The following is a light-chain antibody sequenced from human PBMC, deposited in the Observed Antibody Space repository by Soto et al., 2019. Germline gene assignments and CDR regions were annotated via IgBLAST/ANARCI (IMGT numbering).Light chain of an antibody. CDR3: QHSGDFRWT. Sequence: EIVLTQSPATLSLSPGERATLSCRASQGVSSSYLAWYQQKPGQAPRLLIYGASSRATGIPYRFSGSGSGTDFTLTISRLEPEDFAVYYCQHSGDFRWTFGQGTKVDI. J-gene: IGKJ1*01. CDR2: GAS. CDR1: QGVSSSY. V-gene: IGKV3-20*01.